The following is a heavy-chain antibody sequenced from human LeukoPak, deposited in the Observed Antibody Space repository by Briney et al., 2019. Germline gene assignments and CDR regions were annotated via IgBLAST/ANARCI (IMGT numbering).Heavy chain of an antibody. CDR2: IRYDGSNK. D-gene: IGHD6-19*01. CDR1: GFTFSSYG. CDR3: AKDSEAVAGTTLDY. J-gene: IGHJ4*02. Sequence: GGSLRLSCAASGFTFSSYGMHWVRQAPGKGLEWVAFIRYDGSNKYYADSVKGRFTISRDNSKNTLYLQMNSLRAEDTAVYYCAKDSEAVAGTTLDYWGQGTLVTVSS. V-gene: IGHV3-30*02.